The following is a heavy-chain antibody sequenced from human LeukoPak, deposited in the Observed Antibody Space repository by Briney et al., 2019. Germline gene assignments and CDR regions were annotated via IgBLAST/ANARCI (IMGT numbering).Heavy chain of an antibody. J-gene: IGHJ4*02. Sequence: ASVKVSCKASGYTFTSYGISWERQAPGQGLEWMGWISAYNGNTNYAQKLQGRVTMTTDTSTSTAYMELRSLRSDDTAVYYCARVVGAFVVVPAAIDYWGQGTLVTVFS. V-gene: IGHV1-18*01. D-gene: IGHD2-2*01. CDR2: ISAYNGNT. CDR1: GYTFTSYG. CDR3: ARVVGAFVVVPAAIDY.